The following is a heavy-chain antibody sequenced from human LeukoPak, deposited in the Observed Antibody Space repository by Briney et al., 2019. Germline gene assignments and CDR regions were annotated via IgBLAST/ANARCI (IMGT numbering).Heavy chain of an antibody. D-gene: IGHD5-12*01. Sequence: GGSLRLSCAASGFTFSSYGMHWVRQAPGKGLEWVAFIRYDGSNKYYADSVKGRFTNSRDNSKNTLYLQMNSLRAEDTAVYYCAKDGIELPAFDIWGQGTMVTVSS. J-gene: IGHJ3*02. V-gene: IGHV3-30*02. CDR2: IRYDGSNK. CDR3: AKDGIELPAFDI. CDR1: GFTFSSYG.